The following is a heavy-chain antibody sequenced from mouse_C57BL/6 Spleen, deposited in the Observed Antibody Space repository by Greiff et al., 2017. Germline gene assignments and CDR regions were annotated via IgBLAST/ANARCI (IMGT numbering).Heavy chain of an antibody. CDR1: GYTFTSSW. J-gene: IGHJ4*01. D-gene: IGHD2-4*01. V-gene: IGHV1-52*01. CDR3: ARDYDYAMDY. CDR2: LDPSDSET. Sequence: HVQLQPSGAELVRPGSSVKLSCKASGYTFTSSWMHLVQQRPIQGLEWIGNLDPSDSETHYNQKFKDKATLTVDKSSSTAYMQLSSLTSEDSAVYYCARDYDYAMDYWGQGTSVTVSA.